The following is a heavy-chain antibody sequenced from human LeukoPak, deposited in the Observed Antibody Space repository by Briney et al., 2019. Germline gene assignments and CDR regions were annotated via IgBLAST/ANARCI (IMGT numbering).Heavy chain of an antibody. J-gene: IGHJ6*02. Sequence: GGSPRLSCAASGFTFSLYAMSWVRQAPGKGLEWVSAIGGNTFYADSVKGRLTISRDNSNNILYLQMNGLRADDTAVYYCAKAGFCTSSTCYKFYQYYGMDVWGQGTTVIVSS. CDR1: GFTFSLYA. D-gene: IGHD2-2*02. CDR2: IGGNT. V-gene: IGHV3-23*01. CDR3: AKAGFCTSSTCYKFYQYYGMDV.